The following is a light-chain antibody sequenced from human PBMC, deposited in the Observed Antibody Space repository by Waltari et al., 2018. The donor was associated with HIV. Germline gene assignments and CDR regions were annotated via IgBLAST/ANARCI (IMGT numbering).Light chain of an antibody. CDR1: RSDVGGYNY. CDR2: AVT. V-gene: IGLV2-8*01. J-gene: IGLJ2*01. Sequence: QSALTQPPSASGSPGQSVTISCTGTRSDVGGYNYVSWYQQHPGKAPKLMIYAVTKRPSGVPDRFSGSRSGNTASLTVSGLQAEDEADYFCSSYAGSKNLVVFGGGTKLTVL. CDR3: SSYAGSKNLVV.